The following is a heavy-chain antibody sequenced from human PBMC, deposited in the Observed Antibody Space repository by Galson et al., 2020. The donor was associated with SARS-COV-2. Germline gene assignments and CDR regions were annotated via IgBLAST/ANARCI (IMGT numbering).Heavy chain of an antibody. CDR2: INHSGST. D-gene: IGHD3-10*01. J-gene: IGHJ5*02. CDR3: ARDPVLLWFGGPSNWFDP. Sequence: TLSLTCAVYGGSFSGYYWSWIRQPPGKGLEWIGEINHSGSTNYNPSLKSRVTISVDTSKNQFSLKLSSVTAADTAVYYCARDPVLLWFGGPSNWFDPWGQGTLVTVSS. V-gene: IGHV4-34*01. CDR1: GGSFSGYY.